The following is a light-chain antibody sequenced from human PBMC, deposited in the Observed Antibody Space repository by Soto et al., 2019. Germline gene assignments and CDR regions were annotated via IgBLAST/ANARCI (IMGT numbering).Light chain of an antibody. CDR1: QSIRRN. Sequence: DIQMTQSPSSLSASVGDRVTITCRASQSIRRNLNWYQQRPGKAPKVLIYAASSLQSGVPSRFSGSGSGTDFTLTISSLQPEDLGTYYCQQSDSSPRTFGQGTKVEIK. CDR3: QQSDSSPRT. V-gene: IGKV1-39*01. J-gene: IGKJ1*01. CDR2: AAS.